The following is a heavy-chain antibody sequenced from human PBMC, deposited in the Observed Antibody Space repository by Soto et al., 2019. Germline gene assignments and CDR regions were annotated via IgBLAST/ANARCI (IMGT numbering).Heavy chain of an antibody. CDR1: GGSITSGGYS. V-gene: IGHV4-30-2*06. Sequence: SETLSLTCTVSGGSITSGGYSWAWIRQSPGKGLEWIGYTYQSGSAYYNPSLKSRVTISVDRSKNQFSLNLTSVTAADTAVYSCARDYYAMDVWGQGTTVTVSS. CDR3: ARDYYAMDV. CDR2: TYQSGSA. J-gene: IGHJ6*02.